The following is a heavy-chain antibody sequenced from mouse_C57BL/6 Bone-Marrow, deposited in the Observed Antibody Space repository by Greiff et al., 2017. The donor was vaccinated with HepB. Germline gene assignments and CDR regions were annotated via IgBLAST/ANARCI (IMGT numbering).Heavy chain of an antibody. CDR2: IYPGSGNT. V-gene: IGHV1-76*01. Sequence: QVQLKESGAELVRPGASVKLSCKASGYTFTDYYINWVKQRPGQGLEWIARIYPGSGNTYYNEKFKGKATLTAEKSSSTAYMQLSSLTSEDSAVYFCAREGYYDYDDGYAMDYWGQGTSVTVSS. D-gene: IGHD2-4*01. J-gene: IGHJ4*01. CDR3: AREGYYDYDDGYAMDY. CDR1: GYTFTDYY.